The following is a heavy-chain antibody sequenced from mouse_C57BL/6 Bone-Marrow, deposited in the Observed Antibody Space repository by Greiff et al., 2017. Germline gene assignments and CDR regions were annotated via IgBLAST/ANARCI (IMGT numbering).Heavy chain of an antibody. D-gene: IGHD2-10*01. CDR1: GYTFTNYW. J-gene: IGHJ2*01. V-gene: IGHV1-63*01. Sequence: VQLQEPGAELVRPGTSVKMSCKASGYTFTNYWIGWAKQRPGHGLEWIGDIYPGGGYTNYNEKFKGKATLTADKSSSTAYMQFSRLTSEDSAIYYSATYYDNSYFDYWGQGTTLTVSS. CDR2: IYPGGGYT. CDR3: ATYYDNSYFDY.